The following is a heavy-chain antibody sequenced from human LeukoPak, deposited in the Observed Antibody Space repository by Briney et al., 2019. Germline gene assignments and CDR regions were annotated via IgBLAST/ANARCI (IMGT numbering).Heavy chain of an antibody. V-gene: IGHV3-30*04. Sequence: GGSLRLSCAASGFTFSSYAMHWVRQAPGKGLEWVAVISYDGSNKYYADSVKGRLTISRDNSKNTLYLQMNSLRAEDTAVYYCARFPDRNYDFWSGSYYGMDVWGQGTTATVSS. D-gene: IGHD3-3*01. CDR3: ARFPDRNYDFWSGSYYGMDV. CDR1: GFTFSSYA. CDR2: ISYDGSNK. J-gene: IGHJ6*02.